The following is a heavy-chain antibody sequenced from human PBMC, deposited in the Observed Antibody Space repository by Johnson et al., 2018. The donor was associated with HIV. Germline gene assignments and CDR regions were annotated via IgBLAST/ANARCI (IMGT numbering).Heavy chain of an antibody. CDR1: GFTFDDYA. D-gene: IGHD3-22*01. J-gene: IGHJ3*02. V-gene: IGHV3-9*01. CDR2: ISWNSGSI. Sequence: EVQLVESGGVVVQPGGSLRLSCAASGFTFDDYAMHWVRQAPGKGLEWVSGISWNSGSIGYADSVKGRFTISRDNAKNSLYLQMNSLRAEDTAVYYCARERDDSSGYYYHDAFDIWGQGTMVTVSS. CDR3: ARERDDSSGYYYHDAFDI.